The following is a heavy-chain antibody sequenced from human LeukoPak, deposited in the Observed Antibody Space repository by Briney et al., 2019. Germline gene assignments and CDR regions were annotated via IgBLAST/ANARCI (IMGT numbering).Heavy chain of an antibody. CDR1: GFTFSSYA. J-gene: IGHJ4*02. CDR2: ISGSGDST. Sequence: GGSLRLSCAASGFTFSSYAMGWVRQAPGKGLEWVSAISGSGDSTYSADSMKGRFTISRDNSKNTLHLQMNSLRAEDTAVYYCAKEVVVVITAPTEAGFDYWGQGTLVTVSS. V-gene: IGHV3-23*01. D-gene: IGHD3-22*01. CDR3: AKEVVVVITAPTEAGFDY.